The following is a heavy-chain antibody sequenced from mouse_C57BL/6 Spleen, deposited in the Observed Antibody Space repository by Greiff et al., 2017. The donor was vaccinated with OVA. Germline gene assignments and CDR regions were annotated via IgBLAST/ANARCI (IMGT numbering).Heavy chain of an antibody. CDR2: ISYDGSN. V-gene: IGHV3-6*01. CDR3: ASGYYGSSYDAMDY. Sequence: ESGPGLVKPSQSLSLTCSVTGYSITSGYYWNWIRQFPANKLEWMGYISYDGSNNYNPSLKNRIPITRDTSKNQFFLKLNSVTTEDTATYYCASGYYGSSYDAMDYWGQGTSVTVSS. D-gene: IGHD1-1*01. J-gene: IGHJ4*01. CDR1: GYSITSGYY.